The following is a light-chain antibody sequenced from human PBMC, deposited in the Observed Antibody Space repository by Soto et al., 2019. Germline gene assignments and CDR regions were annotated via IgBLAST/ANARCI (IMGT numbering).Light chain of an antibody. V-gene: IGKV1-39*01. J-gene: IGKJ4*01. Sequence: DIQMTQSPSSLSASVGDRVTITCRASQSISSYLIWYQQKPGKAPKLLIYAASSLQSGVPSRFSGSGSGTDFIITITSLQPEYFATYYCQQSYNAPTFGGGTKVDI. CDR2: AAS. CDR1: QSISSY. CDR3: QQSYNAPT.